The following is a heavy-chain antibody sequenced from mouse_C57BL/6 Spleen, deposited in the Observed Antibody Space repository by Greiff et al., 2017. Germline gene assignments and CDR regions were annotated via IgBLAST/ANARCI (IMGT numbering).Heavy chain of an antibody. Sequence: EVMLVESGGGLVQPGGSLSLSCAASGFTFTDYDMNWVRQPPGKALEWFGFLRNKTNGYTTEYSASVKGRFTISRDNSQSILSLQMITLTAEDSATYVCARYDYYEYYYAMDYGGQGTSVTVTS. D-gene: IGHD1-1*01. J-gene: IGHJ4*01. CDR3: ARYDYYEYYYAMDY. CDR1: GFTFTDYD. CDR2: LRNKTNGYTT. V-gene: IGHV7-3*01.